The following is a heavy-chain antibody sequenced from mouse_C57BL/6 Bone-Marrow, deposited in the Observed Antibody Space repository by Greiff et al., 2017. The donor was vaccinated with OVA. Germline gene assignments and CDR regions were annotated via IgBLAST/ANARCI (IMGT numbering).Heavy chain of an antibody. CDR3: TTGNWDDY. D-gene: IGHD4-1*01. V-gene: IGHV14-4*01. J-gene: IGHJ2*01. Sequence: EVQRVESGAELVRPGASVKLSCTASGFNIKDDYMHWVKQRPEQGLEWIGWIDPENGDTEYASKFQGKATITADKSSNTAYLQLSSLTSEDTAVYYCTTGNWDDYWGQGTTLTVSS. CDR2: IDPENGDT. CDR1: GFNIKDDY.